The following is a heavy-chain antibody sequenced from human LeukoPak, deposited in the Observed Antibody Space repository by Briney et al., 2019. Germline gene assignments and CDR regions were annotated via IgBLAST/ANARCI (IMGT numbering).Heavy chain of an antibody. CDR2: IYYSGST. CDR1: GGSISSSSYY. CDR3: ARQTTVITGPFDY. D-gene: IGHD4-23*01. J-gene: IGHJ4*02. Sequence: SETLSLICTVPGGSISSSSYYWGWIRQPPGKGREWIGSIYYSGSTYYNPSLKSRVTISVDTSKNQFSLKLSSVTAADTAVYYCARQTTVITGPFDYWGQGTLVTVSS. V-gene: IGHV4-39*01.